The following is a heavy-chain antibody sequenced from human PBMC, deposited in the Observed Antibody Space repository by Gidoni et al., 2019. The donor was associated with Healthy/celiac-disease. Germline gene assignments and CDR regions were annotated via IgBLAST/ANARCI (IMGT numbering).Heavy chain of an antibody. Sequence: EVQLLESGGGLVQPGGSLRLSCAASGFTFSSYAMSWVRQAPGKGLEWVSVISGSGGSTYYADSVKGRFTISRDNSKNTLYLQMNSLRAEDTAVYYCAKSIWRFYSSSLDYWGQGTLVTVSS. V-gene: IGHV3-23*01. CDR2: ISGSGGST. D-gene: IGHD6-6*01. J-gene: IGHJ4*02. CDR3: AKSIWRFYSSSLDY. CDR1: GFTFSSYA.